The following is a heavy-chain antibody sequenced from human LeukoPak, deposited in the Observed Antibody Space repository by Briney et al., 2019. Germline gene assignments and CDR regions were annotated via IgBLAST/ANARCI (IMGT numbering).Heavy chain of an antibody. CDR3: ARDDGYTPYYFDY. CDR2: LTGRGDTT. J-gene: IGHJ4*01. Sequence: PGGSLRLSCAASGFTFDTYAMAWVRQAPGKGLQWVSTLTGRGDTTYYAESVKGRFTISRDNSKNTVYLQMNSLRVADTAVYYCARDDGYTPYYFDYWGQGTLVTVSS. D-gene: IGHD5-18*01. CDR1: GFTFDTYA. V-gene: IGHV3-23*01.